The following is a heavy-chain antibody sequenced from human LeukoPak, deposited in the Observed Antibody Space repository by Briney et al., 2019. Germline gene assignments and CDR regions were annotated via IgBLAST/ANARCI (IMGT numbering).Heavy chain of an antibody. Sequence: SETLSLTCSVSGGSISSGRHYWGWVRQPPGKGLEWIGSLSYGRSTYYKPSLKSRVSMSVDTSKNQFSLKMISVTAADTGMYYCASRIAVAGALVYWGRGTLVTVSS. CDR1: GGSISSGRHY. D-gene: IGHD6-19*01. CDR3: ASRIAVAGALVY. CDR2: LSYGRST. V-gene: IGHV4-39*07. J-gene: IGHJ4*02.